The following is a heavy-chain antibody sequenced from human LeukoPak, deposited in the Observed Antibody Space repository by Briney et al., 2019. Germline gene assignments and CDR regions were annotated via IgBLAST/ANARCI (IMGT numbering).Heavy chain of an antibody. V-gene: IGHV1-46*01. CDR3: AGGHDSSGYYDYYYGMDV. CDR1: GYTFTSYY. CDR2: INPSGGST. D-gene: IGHD3-22*01. Sequence: ASVKVSCKASGYTFTSYYMHWVRQAPGQGLEWMGIINPSGGSTSYAQKFQGRVTMTRDTSTSSVYMKLSSLRSEDTAVYYCAGGHDSSGYYDYYYGMDVWGQGTTVTVSS. J-gene: IGHJ6*02.